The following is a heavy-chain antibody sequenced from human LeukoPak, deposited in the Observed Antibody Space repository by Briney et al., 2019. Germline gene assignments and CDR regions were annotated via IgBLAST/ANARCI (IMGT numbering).Heavy chain of an antibody. CDR3: ARAGSDEEQLESWFFDY. Sequence: SETLPLTCAVSGYSISSGYYWGWIRQPPGKGPEWIGSIYHSGSTYYNPSLKSRVTISVDTSKNQFSLKLSSVTAADTAVYYCARAGSDEEQLESWFFDYWGQGTLVTVSS. CDR2: IYHSGST. V-gene: IGHV4-38-2*01. D-gene: IGHD6-13*01. J-gene: IGHJ4*02. CDR1: GYSISSGYY.